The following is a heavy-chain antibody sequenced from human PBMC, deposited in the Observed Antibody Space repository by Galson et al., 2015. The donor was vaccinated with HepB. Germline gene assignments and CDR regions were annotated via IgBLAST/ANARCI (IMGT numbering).Heavy chain of an antibody. CDR3: AKDRGWFEFDP. V-gene: IGHV3-9*01. Sequence: SLRLSCAASGFTFDDYAMHWVRQAPGKGLEWVSGISWNSGSIGYADSVKGRFTISRDNAKNSLYLQMNSLRAEDTALYYCAKDRGWFEFDPWGQGTLVTVSS. CDR2: ISWNSGSI. D-gene: IGHD3-10*01. J-gene: IGHJ5*02. CDR1: GFTFDDYA.